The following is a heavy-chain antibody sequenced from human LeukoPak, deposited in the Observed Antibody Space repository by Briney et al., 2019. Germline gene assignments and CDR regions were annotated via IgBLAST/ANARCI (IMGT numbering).Heavy chain of an antibody. CDR3: VRSRGYFDC. J-gene: IGHJ4*02. CDR2: TNNDGST. CDR1: GFTFSSSW. V-gene: IGHV3-74*01. Sequence: VQPAGSLRLSCAASGFTFSSSWMHWVRQVPGKGLVWVSRTNNDGSTVYADSVKGRFTISRDSAKNTLYLQMNSLRADDTAVYYCVRSRGYFDCWGQGTLVTVSS.